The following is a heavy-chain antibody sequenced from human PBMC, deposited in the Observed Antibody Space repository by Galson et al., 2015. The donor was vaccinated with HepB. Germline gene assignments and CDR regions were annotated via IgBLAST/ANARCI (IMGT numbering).Heavy chain of an antibody. Sequence: SVKVSFKASGYTFTNYDINWVRQATGQGLEWMGWMNPNSGNAGYAQRFQGRVTMTRNTSISTAYMELTSLTSEDTAVYYCARVWGSAAPWGQGTLVTVSS. CDR1: GYTFTNYD. CDR3: ARVWGSAAP. J-gene: IGHJ5*02. V-gene: IGHV1-8*01. CDR2: MNPNSGNA. D-gene: IGHD7-27*01.